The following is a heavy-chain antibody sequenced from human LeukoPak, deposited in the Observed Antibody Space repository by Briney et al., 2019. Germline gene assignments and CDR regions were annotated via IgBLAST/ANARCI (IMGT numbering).Heavy chain of an antibody. CDR2: IYTSGST. CDR1: GGSISSGSYY. Sequence: PSQTLSLTCTVSGGSISSGSYYWSWIRQPAGKGLEWIGRIYTSGSTNYNPSLKSRVTISVDTSKNQFSLKLSSVTAADTAVYYCAREGDGYNIDAFDIWGQGTMVTVS. J-gene: IGHJ3*02. D-gene: IGHD5-24*01. V-gene: IGHV4-61*02. CDR3: AREGDGYNIDAFDI.